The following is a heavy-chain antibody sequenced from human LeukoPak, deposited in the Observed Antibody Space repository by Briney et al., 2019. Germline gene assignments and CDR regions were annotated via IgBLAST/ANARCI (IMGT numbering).Heavy chain of an antibody. D-gene: IGHD6-13*01. CDR1: GDSISSRDYY. CDR3: ARQPGIAAVGLAFDY. J-gene: IGHJ4*02. Sequence: SETLSLTCTVSGDSISSRDYYWSWIRQPPGKGLEWIGSIYYSGSTYYNPSLKSRVTISVDTSKNQFSLKLSSVTAADTAVYYCARQPGIAAVGLAFDYWGQGTLVTVSS. V-gene: IGHV4-39*01. CDR2: IYYSGST.